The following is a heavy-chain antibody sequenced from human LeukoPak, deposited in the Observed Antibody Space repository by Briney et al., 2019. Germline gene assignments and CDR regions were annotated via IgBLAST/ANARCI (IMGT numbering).Heavy chain of an antibody. V-gene: IGHV4-4*07. CDR2: IYTSGST. D-gene: IGHD4-23*01. CDR1: GASISSYY. CDR3: AREEKTVGLGY. Sequence: SETLSLTCAVSGASISSYYWSWIRQPAGKGLEWIGRIYTSGSTNYNPSLKSRVTMSVDTSKNQFSLKLSSVTAADTAVYYCAREEKTVGLGYWGQGTLVTVSS. J-gene: IGHJ4*02.